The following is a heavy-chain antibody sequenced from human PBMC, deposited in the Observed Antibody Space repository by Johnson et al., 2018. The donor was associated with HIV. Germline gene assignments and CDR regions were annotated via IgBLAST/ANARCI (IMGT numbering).Heavy chain of an antibody. CDR2: MSGDGSDK. J-gene: IGHJ3*02. D-gene: IGHD3-10*01. V-gene: IGHV3-30*03. CDR1: GFTFSSYG. Sequence: QVQLVESGGGVVQPGRSLRLSCAASGFTFSSYGMHWLRQAPGKGLEWVAVMSGDGSDKYCADSVKGRFTISRDNSKNTLYLQMNSLKTEDTAVYYCTTDLRGSGRGREKPDAFDIWGQGTMVTVSS. CDR3: TTDLRGSGRGREKPDAFDI.